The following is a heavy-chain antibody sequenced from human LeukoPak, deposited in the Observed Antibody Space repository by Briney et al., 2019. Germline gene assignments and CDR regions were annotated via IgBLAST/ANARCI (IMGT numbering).Heavy chain of an antibody. V-gene: IGHV3-30*04. J-gene: IGHJ4*02. CDR1: GFTFSSHA. D-gene: IGHD3-22*01. CDR2: ISYDGSYK. Sequence: PGRSLRLSCADSGFTFSSHAMHWFRQAPGKGLEWVAVISYDGSYKDYVDSVKGRLTISRDNFKNTMYLQMNSLRVEDTAVYYCAREYHLSSSGQLRHFDYWGQGTLVTVSS. CDR3: AREYHLSSSGQLRHFDY.